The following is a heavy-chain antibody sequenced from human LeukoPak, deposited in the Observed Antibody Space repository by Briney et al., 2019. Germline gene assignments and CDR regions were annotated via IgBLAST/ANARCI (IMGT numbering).Heavy chain of an antibody. CDR2: ISGSGGST. J-gene: IGHJ6*03. V-gene: IGHV3-23*01. CDR1: GFTFSSYA. CDR3: ARDLTIFGVVPHLYMDV. Sequence: GGSLRLSCAASGFTFSSYAMSWVRQAPGKGLEWVSAISGSGGSTYYADSVKGRFTISRDNSKNTLYLQMNSLRAEDTAVYYCARDLTIFGVVPHLYMDVWGKGTTVTVSS. D-gene: IGHD3-3*01.